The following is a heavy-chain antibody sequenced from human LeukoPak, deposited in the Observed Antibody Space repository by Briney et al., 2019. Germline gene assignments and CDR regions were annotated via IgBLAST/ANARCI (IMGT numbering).Heavy chain of an antibody. J-gene: IGHJ3*02. V-gene: IGHV4-30-4*07. CDR2: VYYSGST. Sequence: SETLSLTCAVSGGSFSSGGCSWSWIRQPPGKGLEWIGFVYYSGSTYYNPPLKSRVTISINTSKNQFSLKLNSVTAADTAVYFCARDRDGYRGFDAFDIWGQGTMVTVSS. CDR3: ARDRDGYRGFDAFDI. D-gene: IGHD5-24*01. CDR1: GGSFSSGGCS.